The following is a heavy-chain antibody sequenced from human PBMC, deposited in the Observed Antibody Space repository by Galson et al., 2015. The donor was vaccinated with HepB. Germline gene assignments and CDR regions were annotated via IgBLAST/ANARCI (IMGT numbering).Heavy chain of an antibody. J-gene: IGHJ4*02. Sequence: PALVKPTQTLTLTCTFSGFSLSTSGVGVGWIRQPPGKALEWLALIYWDDDKRYSPSLKSRLTITKDTSKNQVVLTMTNMDPVDTATYYCAHRGRRGGYSGYDAHASYYFDYWGQGTLVTVSS. CDR1: GFSLSTSGVG. D-gene: IGHD5-12*01. V-gene: IGHV2-5*02. CDR3: AHRGRRGGYSGYDAHASYYFDY. CDR2: IYWDDDK.